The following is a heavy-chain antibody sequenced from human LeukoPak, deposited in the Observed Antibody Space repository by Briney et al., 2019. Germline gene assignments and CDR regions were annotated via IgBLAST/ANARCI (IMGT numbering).Heavy chain of an antibody. J-gene: IGHJ2*01. CDR3: ARGRGGPGFDL. CDR1: GGSFSGYY. CDR2: INHSGST. V-gene: IGHV4-34*01. Sequence: SETLSLTCAVCGGSFSGYYWSWIRQPPGKGLAWIGEINHSGSTNYNPSLKSRVTISVDTSKNQFSLKLSSVTAADTGVYYCARGRGGPGFDLWGRGTLVTVSS.